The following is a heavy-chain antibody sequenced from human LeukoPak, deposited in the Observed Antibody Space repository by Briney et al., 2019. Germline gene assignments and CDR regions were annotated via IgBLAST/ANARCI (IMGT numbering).Heavy chain of an antibody. CDR1: GYTFTSYG. CDR3: ARSEVVPAAISYFDY. J-gene: IGHJ4*02. CDR2: ISAYNGNT. D-gene: IGHD2-2*02. Sequence: ASVKVSCKASGYTFTSYGISWVRQAPGQGLEWMGWISAYNGNTNYAQKLQGRVTMTTDTSTSTAYMELRSLRFDDTAVYYCARSEVVPAAISYFDYWGQGTLVTVSS. V-gene: IGHV1-18*01.